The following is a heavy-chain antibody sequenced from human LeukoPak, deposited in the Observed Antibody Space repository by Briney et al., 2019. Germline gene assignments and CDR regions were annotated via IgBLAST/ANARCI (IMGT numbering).Heavy chain of an antibody. V-gene: IGHV3-21*01. Sequence: GGSLRLSCAASGFTFSRYSMNWVRQAPGKGLEWVSSISSNSSYIYYADSVKGRFTISRDNAKNSLYLQMNSLRAEDTAVYYCGSFLQRQLVRWDYYYGMDVWGQGTTVTVSS. J-gene: IGHJ6*02. CDR3: GSFLQRQLVRWDYYYGMDV. CDR1: GFTFSRYS. CDR2: ISSNSSYI. D-gene: IGHD6-13*01.